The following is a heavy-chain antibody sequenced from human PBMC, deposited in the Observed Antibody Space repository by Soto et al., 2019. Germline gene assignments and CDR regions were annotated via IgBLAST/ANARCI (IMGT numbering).Heavy chain of an antibody. Sequence: QITLKESGPTLVKPTQTLTLTCTFSGFSLSTSGVGVGWIRQPPGKALEGLALIYWDDDKRYSPPLKSRLTITKDTSKNQVVLTMNNMDPVDTATYYCAHRGQWRHFDYWGQGTLVTVSS. V-gene: IGHV2-5*02. D-gene: IGHD6-19*01. CDR1: GFSLSTSGVG. CDR3: AHRGQWRHFDY. CDR2: IYWDDDK. J-gene: IGHJ4*02.